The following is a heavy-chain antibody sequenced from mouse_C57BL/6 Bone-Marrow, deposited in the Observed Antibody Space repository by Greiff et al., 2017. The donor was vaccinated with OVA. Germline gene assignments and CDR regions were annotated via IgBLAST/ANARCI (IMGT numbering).Heavy chain of an antibody. V-gene: IGHV1-59*01. J-gene: IGHJ2*01. CDR1: GYTFTSYW. CDR3: ARYSY. CDR2: IDPSDSYT. Sequence: QVQLQQPGAELVRPGTSVKLSCKASGYTFTSYWMHWVKQRPGQGLEWIGEIDPSDSYTNYNQKFKGKATLTVDTSSSTAYMQLSSLTSEDSSVYYCARYSYWGQGTTLTVSS.